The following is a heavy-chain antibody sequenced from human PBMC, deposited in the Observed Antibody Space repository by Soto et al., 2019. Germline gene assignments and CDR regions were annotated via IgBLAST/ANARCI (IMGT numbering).Heavy chain of an antibody. D-gene: IGHD5-18*01. CDR1: GGSVSGSYYY. CDR3: ARGGAYSYGNPRWFDP. Sequence: LSLTCAVSGGSVSGSYYYWAWLRQSPGKGPEWIGSVFHTGFTSYNPSLESRVSVSVDTSKSQFSLKLSAVTAADTAVYYCARGGAYSYGNPRWFDPWGQGTLVTVSS. J-gene: IGHJ5*02. CDR2: VFHTGFT. V-gene: IGHV4-39*01.